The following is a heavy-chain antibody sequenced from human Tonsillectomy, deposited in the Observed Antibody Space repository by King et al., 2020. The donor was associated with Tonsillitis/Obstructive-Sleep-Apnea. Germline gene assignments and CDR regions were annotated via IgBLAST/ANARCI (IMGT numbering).Heavy chain of an antibody. CDR2: IIPIFGTA. Sequence: VQLVQSGAEVKKPGSSVKVSCKASGGTFSSYAISWGRQAPGQGLEWMGGIIPIFGTANYAQKFQGRVTITADESTSTAYMELSSLRSEDTAVYYCASLGVEIGGVIVRENDYWGQGTLVTVSS. CDR1: GGTFSSYA. D-gene: IGHD3-16*02. CDR3: ASLGVEIGGVIVRENDY. V-gene: IGHV1-69*12. J-gene: IGHJ4*02.